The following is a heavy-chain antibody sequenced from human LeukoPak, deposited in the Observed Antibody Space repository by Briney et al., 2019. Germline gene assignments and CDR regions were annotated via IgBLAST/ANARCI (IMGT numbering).Heavy chain of an antibody. D-gene: IGHD3-22*01. CDR3: ARVGPADTYYGSSGLDY. CDR2: ISSSSSTI. V-gene: IGHV3-48*01. CDR1: GFTFSSYS. Sequence: PGGSLRLSCAASGFTFSSYSMNWVRQAPGKGLEWVSYISSSSSTIYYADSVKGRFTISRDNAKNSLYLQMNSLRAEDTAVYFCARVGPADTYYGSSGLDYWGQGTLVTVSS. J-gene: IGHJ4*02.